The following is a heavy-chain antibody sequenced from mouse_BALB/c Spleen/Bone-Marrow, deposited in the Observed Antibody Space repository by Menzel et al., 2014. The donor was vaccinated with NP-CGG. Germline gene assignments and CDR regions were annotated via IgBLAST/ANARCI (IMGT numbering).Heavy chain of an antibody. CDR2: INPGSSTI. CDR3: ARLGYYGYFVD. D-gene: IGHD2-3*01. V-gene: IGHV4-1*02. Sequence: EVKVVESGGGLVQPGGSLKLSCAASGFDFRRYWMSWVRQAPGKGLEWIGEINPGSSTINYTPSLKDKFIISRDNAKNTLYLQMSKVRSEDTALYYCARLGYYGYFVDWGQGTTLTVSS. CDR1: GFDFRRYW. J-gene: IGHJ2*01.